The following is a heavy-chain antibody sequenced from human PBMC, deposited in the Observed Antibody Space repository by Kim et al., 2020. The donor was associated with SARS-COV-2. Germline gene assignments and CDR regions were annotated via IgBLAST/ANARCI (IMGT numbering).Heavy chain of an antibody. CDR3: ARALWFGELSGYYFDY. Sequence: KFQGRVTITRDTSASTAYMELSSLRSEDTAVYYCARALWFGELSGYYFDYWGQGTLVTVSS. V-gene: IGHV1-3*01. J-gene: IGHJ4*02. D-gene: IGHD3-10*01.